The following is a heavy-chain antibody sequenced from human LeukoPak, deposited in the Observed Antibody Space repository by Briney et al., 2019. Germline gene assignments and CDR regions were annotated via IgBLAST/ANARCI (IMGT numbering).Heavy chain of an antibody. CDR1: GGSISNYY. CDR2: IYYSGST. CDR3: ARGRPEYRYYFDY. V-gene: IGHV4-59*01. D-gene: IGHD6-6*01. J-gene: IGHJ4*02. Sequence: PSETLSLTCTVSGGSISNYYWSWIRQPPGKGLEWIGYIYYSGSTNYNPSLKSRVTISVDTSKNQFSLKLSSVTAADTAVYYCARGRPEYRYYFDYWGQGTLVTVSS.